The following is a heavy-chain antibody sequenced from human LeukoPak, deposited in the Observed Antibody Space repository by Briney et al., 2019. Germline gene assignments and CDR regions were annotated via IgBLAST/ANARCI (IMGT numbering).Heavy chain of an antibody. CDR2: IYSGGST. D-gene: IGHD6-6*01. CDR1: GFTVSSNY. V-gene: IGHV3-53*01. J-gene: IGHJ6*02. Sequence: GGSLRLSCAASGFTVSSNYMSWVRQAPGKGLEWVSVIYSGGSTYYADSVKGRFTISRDNSKNTLYLQMNSLRAEDTAVYYCARYSSSSYYYYGMDVWGQGTTVAVSS. CDR3: ARYSSSSYYYYGMDV.